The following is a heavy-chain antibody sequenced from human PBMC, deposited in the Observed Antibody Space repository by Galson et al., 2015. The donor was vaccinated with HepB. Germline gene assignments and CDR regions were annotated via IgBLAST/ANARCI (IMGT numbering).Heavy chain of an antibody. V-gene: IGHV3-53*01. Sequence: SLRLSCAASGFTVGNNYMSWVRQAPGKGLQWVSLMYSGGSARYAESVRGRFIISRDSSKNTVYLQMNSLRVEDTAMHYCAAHSMKDIWGQGTMVTVSS. CDR3: AAHSMKDI. J-gene: IGHJ3*02. CDR2: MYSGGSA. CDR1: GFTVGNNY.